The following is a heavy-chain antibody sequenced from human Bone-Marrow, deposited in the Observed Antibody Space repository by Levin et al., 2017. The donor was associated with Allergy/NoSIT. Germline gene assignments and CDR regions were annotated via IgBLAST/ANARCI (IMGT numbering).Heavy chain of an antibody. CDR3: ANRRRELMVDDMSDY. J-gene: IGHJ4*02. Sequence: SETLSLTCTVSGGSIINRSHYWGWIRQPPGKGLEWIGSLFSSGDTYYNPSLKSRVTISVDTSKNQFSLKLSSVTAEDTAVYFCANRRRELMVDDMSDYWGQGTLVTVSS. V-gene: IGHV4-39*01. CDR2: LFSSGDT. D-gene: IGHD3-10*01. CDR1: GGSIINRSHY.